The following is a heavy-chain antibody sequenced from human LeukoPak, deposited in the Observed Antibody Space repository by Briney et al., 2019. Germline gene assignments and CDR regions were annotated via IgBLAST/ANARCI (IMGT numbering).Heavy chain of an antibody. CDR1: GDSINDNNW. Sequence: SETLSLTCAVSGDSINDNNWWSWVRLPPGKGLEWIGEIYYSGSTNYNPSLKSRVTISVDTYKNQFSLKVSSVTAADTAVYYCARDTQSGYFQRWGQGTLVTVSS. J-gene: IGHJ1*01. V-gene: IGHV4-4*02. CDR3: ARDTQSGYFQR. D-gene: IGHD6-25*01. CDR2: IYYSGST.